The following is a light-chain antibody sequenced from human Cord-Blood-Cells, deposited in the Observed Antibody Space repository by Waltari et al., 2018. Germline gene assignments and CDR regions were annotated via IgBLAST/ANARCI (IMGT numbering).Light chain of an antibody. V-gene: IGKV4-1*01. CDR1: QSVLYSSNHKNY. CDR2: WAS. CDR3: QQYYSTPT. J-gene: IGKJ1*01. Sequence: DIVMTQSPDSLAVSLGERATINCKSSQSVLYSSNHKNYLAWYQQKPGQPPKLLIYWASTRESGVPDRFSGSGSGTDFPLTISSLQAEDVAVYYCQQYYSTPTFGQGTKVEIK.